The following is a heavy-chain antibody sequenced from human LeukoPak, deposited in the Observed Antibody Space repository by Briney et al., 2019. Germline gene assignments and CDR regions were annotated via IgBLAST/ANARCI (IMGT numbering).Heavy chain of an antibody. CDR1: GGSISSSSYY. Sequence: PSETLSLTCTVSGGSISSSSYYWGWIRQPPGKGLEWIGSIYYSGSTYYNPSLKSRVTMSVDTSKNQFSLKLSSVTAADTAVYYCARDNYGDGNWFDPWGQGTLVTVSS. J-gene: IGHJ5*02. D-gene: IGHD4-17*01. CDR3: ARDNYGDGNWFDP. CDR2: IYYSGST. V-gene: IGHV4-39*07.